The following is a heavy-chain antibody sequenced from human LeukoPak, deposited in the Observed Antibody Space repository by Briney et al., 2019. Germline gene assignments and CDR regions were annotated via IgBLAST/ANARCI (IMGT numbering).Heavy chain of an antibody. Sequence: GGSLRLSCAASGFTFSSHGMHWVRQAPGKGLEWVAVIWYDGSNINYADSVKGRFTISRDSSKNSLYLQMNSLRAEDTAVYYCAKSVAGNLNWFDPWGQGTLVTVSS. V-gene: IGHV3-30*02. J-gene: IGHJ5*02. CDR3: AKSVAGNLNWFDP. CDR1: GFTFSSHG. D-gene: IGHD6-19*01. CDR2: IWYDGSNI.